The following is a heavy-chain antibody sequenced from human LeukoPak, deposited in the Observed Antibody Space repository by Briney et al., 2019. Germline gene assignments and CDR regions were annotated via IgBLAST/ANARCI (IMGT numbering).Heavy chain of an antibody. CDR2: VHSSGDI. CDR1: GVSITSGSYF. D-gene: IGHD3-16*01. J-gene: IGHJ4*02. V-gene: IGHV4-61*02. Sequence: SETLSLTCSVSGVSITSGSYFWGWIRQSAGWGLEWIGRVHSSGDIYHNAAFRSRAAVSGAASKNQFSLQLNSVTAAYTAVYYCARGASPKDAVFFDYWGQGALITVSS. CDR3: ARGASPKDAVFFDY.